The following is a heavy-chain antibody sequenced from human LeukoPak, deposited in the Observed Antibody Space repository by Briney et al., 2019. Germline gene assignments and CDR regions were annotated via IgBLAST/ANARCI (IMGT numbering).Heavy chain of an antibody. D-gene: IGHD3-22*01. CDR2: IDYSGST. CDR1: GGSISSDY. Sequence: SETLSLTCTVSGGSISSDYWSWIRQPPGKGLEWIGYIDYSGSTNYNSSLKSRVTISVDTSRTQVSLKLKSVTAADAAVYYCARARRYYDNSGYFDYWGQGTLVTVSS. CDR3: ARARRYYDNSGYFDY. J-gene: IGHJ4*02. V-gene: IGHV4-59*01.